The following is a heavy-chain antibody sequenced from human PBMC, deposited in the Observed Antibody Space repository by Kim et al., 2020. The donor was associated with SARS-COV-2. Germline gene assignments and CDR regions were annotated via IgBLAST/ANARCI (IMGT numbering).Heavy chain of an antibody. Sequence: SETLSLTCAVYGGSFSGYYLSWIRQPPGKGLEWIGEINHSGSTNYNPSFKSRVTISVDTSKNQFSLKLSSVTAADTAVYYCARGTRQWLVRGPYYYYMDVWGKGTTVTVSS. J-gene: IGHJ6*03. CDR1: GGSFSGYY. CDR3: ARGTRQWLVRGPYYYYMDV. D-gene: IGHD6-19*01. V-gene: IGHV4-34*01. CDR2: INHSGST.